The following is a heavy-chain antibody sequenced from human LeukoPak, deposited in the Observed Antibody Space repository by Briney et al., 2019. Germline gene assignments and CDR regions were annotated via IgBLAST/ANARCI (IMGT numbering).Heavy chain of an antibody. CDR2: VNHEGGGI. D-gene: IGHD1-1*01. CDR1: GFTFSESW. J-gene: IGHJ6*02. CDR3: ATYINWVAGDV. V-gene: IGHV3-7*01. Sequence: GSLRLSCAASGFTFSESWMSWVRQVPGQGLEWVAHVNHEGGGIQYVDSVKGRFTISRDNAKGSVYLQMNSLRAEDTAIYHCATYINWVAGDVWGQGTTVIVSS.